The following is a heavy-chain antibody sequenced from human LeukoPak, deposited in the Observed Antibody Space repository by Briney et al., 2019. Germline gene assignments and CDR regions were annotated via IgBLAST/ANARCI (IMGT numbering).Heavy chain of an antibody. CDR1: GFTFSSYM. CDR3: AQAWSGKNYFDY. D-gene: IGHD3-3*01. J-gene: IGHJ4*02. Sequence: PGGSLRLSCAASGFTFSSYMMTWVRQAPGKGLEWVGRIKSKTDGGTTDYAAPVKGRFTISRDNSKNTLYLQMNSLRAEDTAVYYCAQAWSGKNYFDYWGQGTLVTVSS. CDR2: IKSKTDGGTT. V-gene: IGHV3-15*01.